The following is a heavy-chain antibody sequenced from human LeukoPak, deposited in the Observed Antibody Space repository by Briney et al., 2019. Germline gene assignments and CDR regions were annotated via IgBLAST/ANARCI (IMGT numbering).Heavy chain of an antibody. Sequence: GGSLRLSCAASGFTFSSYAMSWVRQAPGKGLEWVSAISGSGGSTYYADSVKGRFTISRDNSKNTLYLQMNSLRAEDTAVYYCATAPYDFWAQGLFDPWGQGTLVTVSS. D-gene: IGHD3-3*01. CDR1: GFTFSSYA. V-gene: IGHV3-23*01. J-gene: IGHJ5*02. CDR3: ATAPYDFWAQGLFDP. CDR2: ISGSGGST.